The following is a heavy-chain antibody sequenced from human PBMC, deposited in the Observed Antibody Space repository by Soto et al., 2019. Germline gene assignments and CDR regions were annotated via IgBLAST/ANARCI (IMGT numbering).Heavy chain of an antibody. V-gene: IGHV4-61*01. CDR3: VRDWCSRCPEGYNYGTAV. CDR1: GGSVSSGSYY. Sequence: SETLSLTCTVSGGSVSSGSYYWSWIRQPPGKGLEWIGYIYYSGSTNYNPSLKSRVTISADTSKNQFSLKLSSVTAADTAVYYCVRDWCSRCPEGYNYGTAVWGQGTTVT. D-gene: IGHD2-2*01. CDR2: IYYSGST. J-gene: IGHJ6*02.